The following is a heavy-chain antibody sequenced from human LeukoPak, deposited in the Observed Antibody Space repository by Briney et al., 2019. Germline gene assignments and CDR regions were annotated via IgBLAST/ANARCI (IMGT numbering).Heavy chain of an antibody. J-gene: IGHJ4*02. D-gene: IGHD3-22*01. CDR3: ARDLYYYDSSGSELLYYFDY. CDR2: ISAYNGNT. Sequence: GASVKVSCKASGYTFTSYGISWVRQAPGQELEWMGWISAYNGNTNYAQKLQGRVTMTTDTSTSTAYMELRSLRSDDTAVYYCARDLYYYDSSGSELLYYFDYWGQGTLVTVSS. CDR1: GYTFTSYG. V-gene: IGHV1-18*01.